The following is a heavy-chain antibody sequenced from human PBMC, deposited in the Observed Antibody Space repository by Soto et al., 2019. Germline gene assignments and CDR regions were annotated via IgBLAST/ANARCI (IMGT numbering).Heavy chain of an antibody. D-gene: IGHD2-15*01. CDR2: INPTGPST. J-gene: IGHJ6*02. CDR3: ARDFTKYNVDYGMDV. CDR1: GYTFTSYY. V-gene: IGHV1-46*01. Sequence: ASVKVSCKASGYTFTSYYIHWVRQAPGQGPEWMGVINPTGPSTSYAQKFQGRVTMTRDTSTNTVYMELRRLRSEDTAVYYCARDFTKYNVDYGMDVWGQGTTVTVSS.